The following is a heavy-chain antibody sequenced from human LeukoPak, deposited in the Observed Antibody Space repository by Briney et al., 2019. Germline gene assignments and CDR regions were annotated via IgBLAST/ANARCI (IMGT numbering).Heavy chain of an antibody. CDR3: ARYIPARPGFDY. CDR1: GGSISGYY. CDR2: IYTSGST. Sequence: SETLSLTCTVSGGSISGYYWSWIRQPAGKGLEWIGRIYTSGSTNYNPSLKSRVTMSVDTSKNQFSLKLSSVTIADTAVYYCARYIPARPGFDYWGQGTLVTVSS. D-gene: IGHD6-6*01. V-gene: IGHV4-4*07. J-gene: IGHJ4*02.